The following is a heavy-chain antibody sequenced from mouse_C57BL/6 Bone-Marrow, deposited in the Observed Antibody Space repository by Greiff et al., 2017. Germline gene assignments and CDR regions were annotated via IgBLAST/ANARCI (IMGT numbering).Heavy chain of an antibody. CDR1: GYTFTDYE. CDR2: IDPETGGT. J-gene: IGHJ3*01. Sequence: VQLQESGAELVRPGASVTLSCKASGYTFTDYEMHWVKQTPVHGLEWIGAIDPETGGTAYNQKFKGKAILTADKSSSTAYMELRSLTSEDSAVYYCTRGPRFAYWGQGTLVTGSA. V-gene: IGHV1-15*01. CDR3: TRGPRFAY.